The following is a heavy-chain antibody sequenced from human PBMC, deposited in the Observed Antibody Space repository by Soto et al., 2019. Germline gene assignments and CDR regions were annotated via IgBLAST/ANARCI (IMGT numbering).Heavy chain of an antibody. V-gene: IGHV1-18*01. CDR2: ISAYNGNT. CDR1: GYTFTSYG. Sequence: QVQLVQSGAEVKKPGASVKVSCKASGYTFTSYGISWVRQAPGQGLEWMGWISAYNGNTNYAQKLQGRVTMTTDTSTRTAYRELRSLRSDDTAVYYCAREVAGTSPENWFDPWGQGTLDTVSS. J-gene: IGHJ5*02. CDR3: AREVAGTSPENWFDP. D-gene: IGHD6-19*01.